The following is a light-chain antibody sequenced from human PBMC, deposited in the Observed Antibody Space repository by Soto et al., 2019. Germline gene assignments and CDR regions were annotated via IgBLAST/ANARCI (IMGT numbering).Light chain of an antibody. J-gene: IGKJ4*01. CDR1: RSVSYN. CDR3: QPYKNWPPLT. Sequence: EIVMTQSPATLSVSPGERATLSCRASRSVSYNLAWYQQKPGQGPRLLIYGAFTRATGIPARFSGSGSGTEFTLTISSLQSEDFAVYYCQPYKNWPPLTFGGGTKVEI. V-gene: IGKV3-15*01. CDR2: GAF.